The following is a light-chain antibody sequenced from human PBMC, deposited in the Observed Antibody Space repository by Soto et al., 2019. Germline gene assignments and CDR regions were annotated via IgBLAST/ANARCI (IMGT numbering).Light chain of an antibody. V-gene: IGKV3-15*01. CDR2: GAS. Sequence: EIVMTQCPATLSVSPGERATLSCMASQSVSSNLAWYQQKPGQAPTLLIYGASTSATGIPARFSGSGSGTDFTLTISRLEPEDFAVYYCQHYVTSLTTFGQGTKVDIK. CDR1: QSVSSN. CDR3: QHYVTSLTT. J-gene: IGKJ1*01.